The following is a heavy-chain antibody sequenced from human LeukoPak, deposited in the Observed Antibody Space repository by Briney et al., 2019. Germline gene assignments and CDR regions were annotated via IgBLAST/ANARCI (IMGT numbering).Heavy chain of an antibody. CDR2: ISSSGSTI. J-gene: IGHJ4*02. Sequence: GGSLRLSCAASGFTFSDYYMSWIRQAPGKGLEWVSYISSSGSTIYYADSVKGRFTISRDNSKNTLYLQMNSLRAEDTAVYYCARDPDYYDSSGYGDYWGQGTLVTVSS. D-gene: IGHD3-22*01. CDR3: ARDPDYYDSSGYGDY. CDR1: GFTFSDYY. V-gene: IGHV3-11*04.